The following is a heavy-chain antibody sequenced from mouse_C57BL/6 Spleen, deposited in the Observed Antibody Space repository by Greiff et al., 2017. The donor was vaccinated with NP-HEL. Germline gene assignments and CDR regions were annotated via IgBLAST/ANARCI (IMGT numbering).Heavy chain of an antibody. J-gene: IGHJ4*01. V-gene: IGHV5-12*01. Sequence: EVRVVESGGGLVQPGGSLKLSCAASGFTFSDYYMYWVRQTPEKRLEWVAYISNGGGSTYYPDTVKGRFTISRDNAKNTLYLQMSRLKSEDTAMYYCAIRGDFYAMDYWGQGTSVTVSS. CDR2: ISNGGGST. CDR3: AIRGDFYAMDY. CDR1: GFTFSDYY.